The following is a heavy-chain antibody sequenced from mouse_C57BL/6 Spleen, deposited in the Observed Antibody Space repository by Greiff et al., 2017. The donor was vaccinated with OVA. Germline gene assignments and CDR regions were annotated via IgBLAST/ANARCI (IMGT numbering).Heavy chain of an antibody. CDR3: ARYYYGSNLPFDY. Sequence: VQLQESGAELARPGASVKLSCKASGYTFTSYGISWVKQRTGQGLEWIGEIYPRSGNTYYNEKFKGKATLTADKSSSTAYMELRSLTSEDSAVYFCARYYYGSNLPFDYWGQGTTLTVSS. V-gene: IGHV1-81*01. CDR1: GYTFTSYG. CDR2: IYPRSGNT. D-gene: IGHD1-1*01. J-gene: IGHJ2*01.